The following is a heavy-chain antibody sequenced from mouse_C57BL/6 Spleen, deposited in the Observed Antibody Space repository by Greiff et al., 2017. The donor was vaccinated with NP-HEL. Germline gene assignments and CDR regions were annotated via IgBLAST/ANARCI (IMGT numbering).Heavy chain of an antibody. CDR1: GYTFTSYW. Sequence: QVQLQQPGAELVKPGASVKLSCKASGYTFTSYWMHWVKQRPGQGLEWIGMIHPNSGSTNYNEKFKSKATLTVDKSSSTTSMQISSLTSEDSAVYDCARGGYDLDYWGQGTTLTVSS. CDR3: ARGGYDLDY. J-gene: IGHJ2*01. CDR2: IHPNSGST. D-gene: IGHD2-2*01. V-gene: IGHV1-64*01.